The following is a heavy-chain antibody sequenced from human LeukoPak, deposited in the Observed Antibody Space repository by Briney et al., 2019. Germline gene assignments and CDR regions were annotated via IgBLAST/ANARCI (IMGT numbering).Heavy chain of an antibody. V-gene: IGHV3-30-3*01. J-gene: IGHJ4*02. CDR3: ARDDHGGNYSDY. CDR2: ISYDGSNK. D-gene: IGHD4-23*01. Sequence: GGSLRLSCAASGFTFSSYAMHWVRQAPGKGLEWVAVISYDGSNKYYADSVKGRFTISTDNSKNTLYLQMNSLRAEDTAVYYCARDDHGGNYSDYWGQGTLVTVSS. CDR1: GFTFSSYA.